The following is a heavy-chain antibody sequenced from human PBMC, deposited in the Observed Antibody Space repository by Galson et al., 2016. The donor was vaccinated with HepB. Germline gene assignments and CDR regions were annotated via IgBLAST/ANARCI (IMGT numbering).Heavy chain of an antibody. D-gene: IGHD4/OR15-4a*01. V-gene: IGHV4-4*02. CDR3: ARGTLGTAATMAFDY. CDR2: IYQTGTA. Sequence: ETLSLTCTVSGGSISNDYWWSWVRQSPGKGLEWIGEIYQTGTADYNPSFTRRATISVNKSKNQFSLRLDSVTAADTAVYYCARGTLGTAATMAFDYWGQGTLVSVSS. CDR1: GGSISNDYW. J-gene: IGHJ4*02.